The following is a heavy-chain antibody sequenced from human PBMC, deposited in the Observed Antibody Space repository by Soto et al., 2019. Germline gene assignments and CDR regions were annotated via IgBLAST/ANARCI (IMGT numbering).Heavy chain of an antibody. CDR2: IYYSGST. CDR1: GGSVSSGSYY. CDR3: ARAATLSGYYTGGYYYGMDV. J-gene: IGHJ6*02. D-gene: IGHD3-3*01. Sequence: PLETLSLTCTVSGGSVSSGSYYWSWIRQPPGKGLEWIGYIYYSGSTNYNPSLKSRVTISVDTSKNQFSLKLSSVTAADTAVYYCARAATLSGYYTGGYYYGMDVWGQGTTVTVSS. V-gene: IGHV4-61*01.